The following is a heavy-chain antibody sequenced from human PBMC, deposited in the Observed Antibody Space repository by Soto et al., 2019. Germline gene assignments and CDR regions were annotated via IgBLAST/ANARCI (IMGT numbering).Heavy chain of an antibody. Sequence: PGGSLRLSCAASGFTFSSYAMSWVRQAPGKGLEWVSAISGSGGSTYYADSVRGRFTISRDNSKNTLYLKMNSLRAEDTAVYYCAKWGGYRTNGVCSPAGDAFDIWGQGTMVTVSS. CDR2: ISGSGGST. D-gene: IGHD2-8*01. CDR3: AKWGGYRTNGVCSPAGDAFDI. V-gene: IGHV3-23*01. CDR1: GFTFSSYA. J-gene: IGHJ3*02.